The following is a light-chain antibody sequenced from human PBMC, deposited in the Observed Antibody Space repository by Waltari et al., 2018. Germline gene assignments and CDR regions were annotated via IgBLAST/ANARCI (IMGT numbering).Light chain of an antibody. Sequence: EIVLTQSPGTLSLSPGARATLSCRASQTVRTTYLAWYQQKPGQAPTLLIYGASSRATGIPDSFSGSGSGTDCSLTISSLEPEDFAVYYCQQYDISPLTFGGGTKVEIK. CDR1: QTVRTTY. J-gene: IGKJ4*01. V-gene: IGKV3-20*01. CDR2: GAS. CDR3: QQYDISPLT.